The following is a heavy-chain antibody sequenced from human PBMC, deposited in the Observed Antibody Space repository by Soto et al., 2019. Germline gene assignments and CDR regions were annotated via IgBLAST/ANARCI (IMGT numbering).Heavy chain of an antibody. CDR1: GYTLTSYD. CDR3: ARGPPGYGDYPYYYYGMDV. V-gene: IGHV1-8*01. CDR2: MNPNSGNT. Sequence: GASVKVSFRASGYTLTSYDINWVRQATGQGLEWMGWMNPNSGNTVYAQKFQGRVTMTRNTSISTAYMELSSMRSEDTAVYDCARGPPGYGDYPYYYYGMDVWGQGTTVTVSS. D-gene: IGHD4-17*01. J-gene: IGHJ6*02.